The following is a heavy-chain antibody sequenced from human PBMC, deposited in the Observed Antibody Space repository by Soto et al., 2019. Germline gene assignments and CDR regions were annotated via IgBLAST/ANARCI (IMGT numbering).Heavy chain of an antibody. CDR2: ISYDGSDK. V-gene: IGHV3-30*18. D-gene: IGHD2-15*01. J-gene: IGHJ6*02. CDR3: TKDLNHCSGGRCHGMDV. Sequence: QVQLVESGGGVVQPGRSLRLSCEASGFTFSSYGMHWVRQAPGKGLEWVTVISYDGSDKYDADTVKGRFTISRDNSQNTLYVRMNSLRGEDTAVYYCTKDLNHCSGGRCHGMDVWGQGTTVIVSS. CDR1: GFTFSSYG.